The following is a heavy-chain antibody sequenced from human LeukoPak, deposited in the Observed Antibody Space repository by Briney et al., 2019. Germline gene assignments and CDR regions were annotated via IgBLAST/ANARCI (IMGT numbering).Heavy chain of an antibody. CDR3: AKGEMTAVVTPFDY. CDR2: IWYDGSNK. J-gene: IGHJ4*02. CDR1: GFTFSSYV. V-gene: IGHV3-30*02. D-gene: IGHD4-23*01. Sequence: PGGSLRLSCAASGFTFSSYVMHWVRQAPGKGLEWVTFIWYDGSNKYYADSVKGRFTVSRDSSKNTLYLQMNSLTAEDTAVYYCAKGEMTAVVTPFDYWGQGTLVTVSS.